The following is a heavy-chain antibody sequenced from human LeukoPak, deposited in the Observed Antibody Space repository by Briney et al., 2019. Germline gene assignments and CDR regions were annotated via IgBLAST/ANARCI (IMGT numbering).Heavy chain of an antibody. CDR2: ISYSGST. CDR3: ARRNLGSIHAFDI. Sequence: KPGGSLRLSCAASGFTFSSYSMNWIRQPPGKGLEWIGSISYSGSTFYNPSLKSRVTISVDTSKNQFSLKLSSVAAADTAVYYCARRNLGSIHAFDIWGQGTMVTVSS. V-gene: IGHV4-39*01. D-gene: IGHD7-27*01. CDR1: GFTFSSYS. J-gene: IGHJ3*02.